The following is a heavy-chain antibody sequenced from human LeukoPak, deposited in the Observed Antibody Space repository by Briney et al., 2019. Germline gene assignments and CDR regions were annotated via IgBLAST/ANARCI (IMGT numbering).Heavy chain of an antibody. CDR2: ISSSSSYI. CDR3: ARDLTPNYSRYFDY. V-gene: IGHV3-21*01. J-gene: IGHJ4*02. Sequence: PGGSLRLSCAASGFTFSSYSMNWVRQAPGKGLEWVSSISSSSSYIYYADSVKGRFTISRDNAKNSLYLQMSSLRAEDTAVYYCARDLTPNYSRYFDYWGQGTLVTVSS. CDR1: GFTFSSYS. D-gene: IGHD4-11*01.